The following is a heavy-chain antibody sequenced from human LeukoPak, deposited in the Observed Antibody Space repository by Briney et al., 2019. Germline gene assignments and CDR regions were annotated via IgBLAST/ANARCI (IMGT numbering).Heavy chain of an antibody. CDR3: ARSFHSSGYYWAY. D-gene: IGHD3-22*01. V-gene: IGHV4-59*01. J-gene: IGHJ4*02. CDR1: GGSISGYY. Sequence: SETLSLTCTVSGGSISGYYWTWIRQLPGKGLEWIGYIYYSGSTNYNPSLKSRVTISVDTSKNQFSLKLSSVTAADTAVYYCARSFHSSGYYWAYWGQGTLVTVSS. CDR2: IYYSGST.